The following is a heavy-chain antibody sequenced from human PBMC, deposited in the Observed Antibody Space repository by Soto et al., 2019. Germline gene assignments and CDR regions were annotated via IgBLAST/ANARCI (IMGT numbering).Heavy chain of an antibody. J-gene: IGHJ4*02. Sequence: GASVKVSCTASGYTFTGYYMHWVRQAPGQGLEWMGWINPNSGGTNYAQKFQGWVTMTRDTSISTAYMELSRLRSDDTAVYYCARDLHSGSPTTFDYWGQGTLVTVSS. CDR1: GYTFTGYY. V-gene: IGHV1-2*04. D-gene: IGHD1-26*01. CDR3: ARDLHSGSPTTFDY. CDR2: INPNSGGT.